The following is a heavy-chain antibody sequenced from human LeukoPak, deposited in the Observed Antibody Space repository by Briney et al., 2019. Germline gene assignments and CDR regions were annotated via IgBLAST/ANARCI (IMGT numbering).Heavy chain of an antibody. CDR3: ARVNLRGSQYNWFDP. CDR2: ITPIIDSA. V-gene: IGHV1-69*08. Sequence: ASVKVSCKASGGTLNSHTFSWVRQAPGQGLEWMGKITPIIDSAKYAQNFQDRVSITADKSTSTVYLELSSLRSEDTAVYFCARVNLRGSQYNWFDPWGQGTLVTVSS. CDR1: GGTLNSHT. D-gene: IGHD1-26*01. J-gene: IGHJ5*02.